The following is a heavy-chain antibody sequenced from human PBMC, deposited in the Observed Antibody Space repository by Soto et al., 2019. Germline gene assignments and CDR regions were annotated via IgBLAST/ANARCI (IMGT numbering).Heavy chain of an antibody. D-gene: IGHD3-10*01. CDR3: ASLRSYYNGANDY. V-gene: IGHV5-10-1*03. Sequence: EVQLVQSGAEVKKPGESLRISCKGSGYRFTGYWISWVRQMPGKGLEWMGSIDPSDSFTKYSPSFEGHVTFSADKSISTAFLQWSSLKASDTAMYYCASLRSYYNGANDYCGQGTLVTVSS. CDR1: GYRFTGYW. CDR2: IDPSDSFT. J-gene: IGHJ4*02.